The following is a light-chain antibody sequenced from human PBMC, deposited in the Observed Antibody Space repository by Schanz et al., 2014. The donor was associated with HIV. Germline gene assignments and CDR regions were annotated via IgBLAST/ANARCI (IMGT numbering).Light chain of an antibody. J-gene: IGLJ3*02. CDR3: TSYAGNNKGV. CDR1: SSDVGGYNY. V-gene: IGLV2-8*01. Sequence: QSALTQPPSASGSLGQSVTISCTGTSSDVGGYNYVSWYQQHPNKAPKLVIYEVNQRPSGVPDRFSGSKSGNTASLTVSGLRAEDEADYYCTSYAGNNKGVFGGGTKLTVL. CDR2: EVN.